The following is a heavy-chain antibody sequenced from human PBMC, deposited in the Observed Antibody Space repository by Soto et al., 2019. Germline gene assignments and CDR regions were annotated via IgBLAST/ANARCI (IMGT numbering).Heavy chain of an antibody. V-gene: IGHV1-2*04. J-gene: IGHJ6*02. D-gene: IGHD4-17*01. Sequence: QVQLVQSGAEVKKPGASVKVSCRASGYTFTDYYIHWVRQAPGQGLEWMGWINLNTGVTSYARKFQGWVTMTRDPSISTAYMQLSTSKSDETAVYYCARCYGGDFHYSMDLWGQGTTVTVS. CDR3: ARCYGGDFHYSMDL. CDR2: INLNTGVT. CDR1: GYTFTDYY.